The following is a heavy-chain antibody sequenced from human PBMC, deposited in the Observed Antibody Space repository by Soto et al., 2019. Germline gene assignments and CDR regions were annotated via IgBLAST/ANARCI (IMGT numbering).Heavy chain of an antibody. CDR1: GGSISSSNW. CDR2: IYHSGNT. CDR3: ARRWGEGRVDY. V-gene: IGHV4-4*02. J-gene: IGHJ4*02. Sequence: QVQLQESGPGLVKPSGTLSLTCAVSGGSISSSNWWSWVRQPPGKGLEWIGEIYHSGNTNYNPSLQTRXTXAXHKASNQFSLKPSSVTAADTAVYSCARRWGEGRVDYWGQGTLVTVSS. D-gene: IGHD3-10*01.